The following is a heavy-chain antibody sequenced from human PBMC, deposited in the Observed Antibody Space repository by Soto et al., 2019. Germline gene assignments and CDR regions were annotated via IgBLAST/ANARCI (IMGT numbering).Heavy chain of an antibody. J-gene: IGHJ5*02. CDR1: GFSFSSYA. CDR2: ISHDGINK. D-gene: IGHD6-19*01. V-gene: IGHV3-30-3*01. CDR3: ARDMYSSDYFVKLFEP. Sequence: VGSLRLSCTASGFSFSSYAMYWFRQPPGKGLEWVAVISHDGINKHYADSVKGRVTVSRDNSNHSLDLQLNSLRGEDTAMYYCARDMYSSDYFVKLFEPWGQGTLVTVSS.